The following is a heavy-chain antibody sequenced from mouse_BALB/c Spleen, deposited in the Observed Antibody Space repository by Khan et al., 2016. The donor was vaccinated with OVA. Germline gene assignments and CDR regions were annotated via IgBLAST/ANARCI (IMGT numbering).Heavy chain of an antibody. CDR2: INPSTGYT. J-gene: IGHJ3*01. V-gene: IGHV1-7*01. CDR3: ARRGLYGLFAY. D-gene: IGHD2-10*02. CDR1: GYTFTTYW. Sequence: VQLQQSGADLAKPGASVKMSCTASGYTFTTYWIHWIKQRPGQGLEWIGYINPSTGYTDYNQNFKDKATLTADESSSPAYMQLNSLTSADSAVYDCARRGLYGLFAYWGQGTLVTVSA.